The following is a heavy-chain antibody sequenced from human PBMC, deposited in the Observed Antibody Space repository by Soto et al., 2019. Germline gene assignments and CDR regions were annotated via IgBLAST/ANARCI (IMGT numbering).Heavy chain of an antibody. Sequence: ASVKVSCKASGGTFSSYAISWVRQAPGQGLEWMGGIIPIFGTANYAQKFQGRVTITADESTSPAYMELSSLRSEDTAVYYCAARDYSNTYYDYGMDVWGQGTTVTVSS. CDR1: GGTFSSYA. J-gene: IGHJ6*02. V-gene: IGHV1-69*13. CDR3: AARDYSNTYYDYGMDV. D-gene: IGHD4-4*01. CDR2: IIPIFGTA.